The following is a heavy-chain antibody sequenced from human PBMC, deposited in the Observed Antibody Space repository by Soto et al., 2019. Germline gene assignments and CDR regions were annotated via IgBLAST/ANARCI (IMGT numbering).Heavy chain of an antibody. CDR1: GFTFSSYA. V-gene: IGHV3-23*01. CDR3: AKGWYVVTSRDYFAY. Sequence: PGGSLRLSCAASGFTFSSYAMSWVRQAPGKGLEWVSAISGSGGSTYYADSVKGRFTISRDNSKNTLYLQMNSLRAEDTAVYYCAKGWYVVTSRDYFAYWGHGTPVTVPS. D-gene: IGHD2-21*02. CDR2: ISGSGGST. J-gene: IGHJ4*01.